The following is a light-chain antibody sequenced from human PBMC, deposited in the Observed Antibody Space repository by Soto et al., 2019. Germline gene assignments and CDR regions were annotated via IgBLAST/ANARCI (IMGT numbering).Light chain of an antibody. CDR1: SSDVGSYNV. V-gene: IGLV2-23*02. CDR3: CSYAGSSSAYV. Sequence: QSALTQPASVSGSPGQSITISCTGTSSDVGSYNVVSWYQQHSGKAPKLLIYEVSKRPSGVSDRFPGSKSGNTASLTISGLQAEDEADYHCCSYAGSSSAYVFGTGTKVNVL. CDR2: EVS. J-gene: IGLJ1*01.